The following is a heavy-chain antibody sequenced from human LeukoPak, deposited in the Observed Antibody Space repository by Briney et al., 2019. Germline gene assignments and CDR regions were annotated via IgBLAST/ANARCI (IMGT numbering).Heavy chain of an antibody. CDR3: ARGRYGDY. Sequence: SETLSLTCAVYGGSFSGYYWSWIRQPPGKGLEWIGEINHSGSTNYNPSLKSRVTISVDTSKNQFSLKLSSVTAADTAVYYCARGRYGDYWGQGTLVTVSS. V-gene: IGHV4-34*01. D-gene: IGHD1-1*01. J-gene: IGHJ4*02. CDR2: INHSGST. CDR1: GGSFSGYY.